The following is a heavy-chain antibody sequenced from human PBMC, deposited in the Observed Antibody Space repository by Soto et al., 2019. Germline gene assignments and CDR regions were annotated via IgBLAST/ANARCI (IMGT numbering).Heavy chain of an antibody. CDR1: GFTFSNVW. V-gene: IGHV3-15*01. J-gene: IGHJ4*02. Sequence: GGSLRLSCAASGFTFSNVWMRWVRQAPGKGLEWVGRIRGKTEGGTTDYAAPVKGRFTISRDDSKNTLYLQMNSLRTGDTAVYYCSTLRDSGYWGQGTLVTVSS. CDR2: IRGKTEGGTT. CDR3: STLRDSGY.